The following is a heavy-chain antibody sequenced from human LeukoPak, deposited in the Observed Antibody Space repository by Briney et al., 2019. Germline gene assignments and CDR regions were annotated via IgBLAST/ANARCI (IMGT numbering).Heavy chain of an antibody. Sequence: LAGGSPRLSCEASGFTFSSYGMHWVRRAPGKGLEWMTVISHDGSNEYYVDSVKGRFTISRDNSKSTLYLQMNSLRAEDTAVYYCAKEGYYGSGSFPDSWGQGTLVTVSS. CDR2: ISHDGSNE. CDR1: GFTFSSYG. V-gene: IGHV3-30*18. J-gene: IGHJ4*02. CDR3: AKEGYYGSGSFPDS. D-gene: IGHD3-10*01.